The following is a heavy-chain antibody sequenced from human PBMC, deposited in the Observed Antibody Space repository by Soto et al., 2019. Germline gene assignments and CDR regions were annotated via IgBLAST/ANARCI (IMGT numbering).Heavy chain of an antibody. Sequence: LGESLKISCKGSGYSFTSYWISWVRQMPGKGLEWMGRIDPSDSYTNYSPSFQGHVTISADKSISTAYLQWSSLKASDTAMYYCARDAPMPGANDYYYYGMDVWGQGTTVTVSS. CDR2: IDPSDSYT. CDR3: ARDAPMPGANDYYYYGMDV. D-gene: IGHD2-8*01. CDR1: GYSFTSYW. J-gene: IGHJ6*02. V-gene: IGHV5-10-1*01.